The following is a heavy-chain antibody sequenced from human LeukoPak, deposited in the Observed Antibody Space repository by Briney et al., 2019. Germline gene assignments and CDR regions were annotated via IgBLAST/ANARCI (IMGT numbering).Heavy chain of an antibody. Sequence: GGSLRLSCAASGFSFRSYSMNWVRQAPGKGLEWVSAISGSGGSTYYADSVKGRFTISRDNSKNTLYLQMNSLRAEDTAVYYCAKVPYDSSGYGYYYYGMDVWGQGTTVTVSS. CDR1: GFSFRSYS. D-gene: IGHD3-22*01. V-gene: IGHV3-23*01. J-gene: IGHJ6*02. CDR3: AKVPYDSSGYGYYYYGMDV. CDR2: ISGSGGST.